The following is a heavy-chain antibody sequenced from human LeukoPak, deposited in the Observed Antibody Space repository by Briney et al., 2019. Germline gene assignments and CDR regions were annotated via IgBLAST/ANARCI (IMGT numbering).Heavy chain of an antibody. CDR2: ISGSGGST. V-gene: IGHV3-23*01. D-gene: IGHD7-27*01. CDR1: GFTVSSNY. J-gene: IGHJ6*03. CDR3: AKGELVTGGYFYYMDV. Sequence: GGSLRLSCAASGFTVSSNYMSWVRQAPGKGLEWVSAISGSGGSTYYADSVKGRFTISRDNSKNTLYLQMNSLRAEDTAVYYCAKGELVTGGYFYYMDVWGKGTTVTVSS.